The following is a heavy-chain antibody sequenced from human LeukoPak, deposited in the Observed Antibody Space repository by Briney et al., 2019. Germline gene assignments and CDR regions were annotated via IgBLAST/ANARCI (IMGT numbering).Heavy chain of an antibody. D-gene: IGHD3-22*01. CDR3: ARDGQYYYDSSGYYLGINDAFDI. Sequence: GGSLRLSCAAYGFTLSSHSMSWVRQAPGKGLEWVSSISSSSSYIHSADSVKGRFTISRDNAENSLYLQMNSLRAEDTAVYYCARDGQYYYDSSGYYLGINDAFDIWGQGTMVTVSS. CDR2: ISSSSSYI. J-gene: IGHJ3*02. V-gene: IGHV3-21*01. CDR1: GFTLSSHS.